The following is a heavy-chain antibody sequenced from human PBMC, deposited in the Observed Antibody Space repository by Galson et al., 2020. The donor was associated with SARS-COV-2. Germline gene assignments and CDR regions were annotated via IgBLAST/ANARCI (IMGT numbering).Heavy chain of an antibody. D-gene: IGHD1-26*01. CDR2: IKSKTDGGTT. CDR3: TPQARWEQILDY. J-gene: IGHJ4*02. Sequence: GGSLRLSCAASGFTFNNAWMSWVRQAPGKGLEWVGRIKSKTDGGTTDYAAPVKGRFTISRDDSKNTLYLQMNSLKTEDTSFYYCTPQARWEQILDYWGQGTLVTVSS. CDR1: GFTFNNAW. V-gene: IGHV3-15*01.